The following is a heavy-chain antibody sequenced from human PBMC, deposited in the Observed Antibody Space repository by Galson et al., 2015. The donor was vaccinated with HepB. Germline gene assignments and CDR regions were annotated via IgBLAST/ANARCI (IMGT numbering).Heavy chain of an antibody. CDR1: GFTFSSYA. V-gene: IGHV3-30-3*01. D-gene: IGHD2-2*01. J-gene: IGHJ5*02. CDR2: ISYDGTNK. Sequence: SLRLSCAASGFTFSSYAMHWVRQAPGKGLEWVAVISYDGTNKYYADSVKGRFTISRDNSKNTLYLQMNSLRPEDTAVYYCARDRGDDVVVPPTMSGYNWFDPWGQGTLVTVSS. CDR3: ARDRGDDVVVPPTMSGYNWFDP.